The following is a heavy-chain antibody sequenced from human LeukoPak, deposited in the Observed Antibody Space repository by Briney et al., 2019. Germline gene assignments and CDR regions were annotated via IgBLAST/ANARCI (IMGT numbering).Heavy chain of an antibody. CDR3: ARDRTYQLPWEGFFDY. V-gene: IGHV3-30*04. D-gene: IGHD2-2*01. CDR1: GFTFSSYA. Sequence: GGSLRLSCAASGFTFSSYAMHRVRQAPGKGLEWVAVISYDGSNKYYADSVKGRFTISRDNSKNTLYLQMNSLRAEDTAVYYCARDRTYQLPWEGFFDYWGQGTLVTVSS. J-gene: IGHJ4*02. CDR2: ISYDGSNK.